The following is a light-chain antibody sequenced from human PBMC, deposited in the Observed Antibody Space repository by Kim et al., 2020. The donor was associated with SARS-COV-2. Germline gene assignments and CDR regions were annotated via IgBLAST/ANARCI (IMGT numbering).Light chain of an antibody. J-gene: IGKJ2*01. CDR2: GVS. CDR1: QSVSSN. Sequence: EIVMTQSPATLSVSPGERATLSCRASQSVSSNLAWYQQKPGQAPRLLIYGVSTRATGIPARFSGSGSGTEFTLTISSLQSEDFAVYYCQQYNNWPSGTFGQGTKLEI. CDR3: QQYNNWPSGT. V-gene: IGKV3-15*01.